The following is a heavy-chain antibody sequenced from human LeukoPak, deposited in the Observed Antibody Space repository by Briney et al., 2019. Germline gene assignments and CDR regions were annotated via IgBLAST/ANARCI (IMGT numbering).Heavy chain of an antibody. Sequence: ASVKVSCKASGYTFTGYYMHWVRQAPGQGLEWMGWINPNSGGTNYAQKFQGGVTMTRDTSISTAYMELSRLRSDDTAVYYCARDRPRRFLEWPPYYFDYWGQGTLVTVSS. J-gene: IGHJ4*02. D-gene: IGHD3-3*01. CDR3: ARDRPRRFLEWPPYYFDY. V-gene: IGHV1-2*02. CDR1: GYTFTGYY. CDR2: INPNSGGT.